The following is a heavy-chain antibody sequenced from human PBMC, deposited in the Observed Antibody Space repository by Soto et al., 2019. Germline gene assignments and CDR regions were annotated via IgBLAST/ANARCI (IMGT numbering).Heavy chain of an antibody. D-gene: IGHD1-1*01. CDR2: TSYDGRNT. CDR1: GFFFSSYG. V-gene: IGHV3-30*18. J-gene: IGHJ5*02. CDR3: AKDPRLES. Sequence: GGSLRLSCAASGFFFSSYGMYWVRQAPGKGLEWVAVTSYDGRNTYYADSVKGRFTISRDNSKNTVDLQMNSLRIEDTAVYYCAKDPRLESWGQGPLVTVSS.